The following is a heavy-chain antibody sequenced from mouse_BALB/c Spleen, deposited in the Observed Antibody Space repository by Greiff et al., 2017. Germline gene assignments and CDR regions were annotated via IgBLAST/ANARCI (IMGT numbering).Heavy chain of an antibody. J-gene: IGHJ3*01. CDR3: AYGNYVRFAY. CDR1: GYTFTSYW. Sequence: VQLKESGAELAKPGASVTMSCTASGYTFTSYWMHWVKQRPGQGLEWIGYINPSTGYTEYNQKFKDKATLTADKSSSTAYMQLSSLTSEDSAVYYCAYGNYVRFAYWGQGTLVTVSA. D-gene: IGHD2-1*01. CDR2: INPSTGYT. V-gene: IGHV1-7*01.